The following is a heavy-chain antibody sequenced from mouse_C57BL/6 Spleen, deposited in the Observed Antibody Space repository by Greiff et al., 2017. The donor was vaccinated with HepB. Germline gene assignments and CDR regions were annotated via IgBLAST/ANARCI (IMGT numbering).Heavy chain of an antibody. J-gene: IGHJ4*01. CDR2: IDPSDSYT. CDR1: GYTFTSYW. Sequence: VQLQESGAELVKPGASVKLSCKASGYTFTSYWMQWVKQRPGQGLEWIGEIDPSDSYTNYSQKFKGKATLTVDTSSSTAYMQLSSLTSEDSAVYCCARRQYAYAMDYWGQGTSATISS. CDR3: ARRQYAYAMDY. D-gene: IGHD6-1*01. V-gene: IGHV1-50*01.